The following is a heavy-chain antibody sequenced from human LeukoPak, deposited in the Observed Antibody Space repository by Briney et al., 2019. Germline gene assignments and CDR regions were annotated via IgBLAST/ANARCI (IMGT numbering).Heavy chain of an antibody. J-gene: IGHJ6*02. CDR3: ARGLVILRYFDWLSPQPYGMDV. Sequence: KPSETLSLTCAVYGGSFSGYYWSWIRQPPGKGLEWIGEINHSGSTNYNPSLKSRVTTSVDTSKNQFSLKLSSVTAADTAVYYCARGLVILRYFDWLSPQPYGMDVWGQGTTVTVSS. CDR2: INHSGST. D-gene: IGHD3-9*01. V-gene: IGHV4-34*01. CDR1: GGSFSGYY.